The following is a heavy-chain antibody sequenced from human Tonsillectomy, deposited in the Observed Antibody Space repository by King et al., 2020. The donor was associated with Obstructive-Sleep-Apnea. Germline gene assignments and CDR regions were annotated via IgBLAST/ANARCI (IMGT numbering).Heavy chain of an antibody. V-gene: IGHV1-18*04. CDR2: ISTYNGNT. Sequence: QVQLVESGAEVKKPGASVKVSCKASGYTFTSFGISCVREAPGHGLEWIVWISTYNGNTNYAQKFQGRVTMTTDTSTTTGYMRLRSLRSDDTAIYYCARGLSATVTPIPFDFWGQGTLVSVSS. CDR3: ARGLSATVTPIPFDF. J-gene: IGHJ4*02. CDR1: GYTFTSFG. D-gene: IGHD4-17*01.